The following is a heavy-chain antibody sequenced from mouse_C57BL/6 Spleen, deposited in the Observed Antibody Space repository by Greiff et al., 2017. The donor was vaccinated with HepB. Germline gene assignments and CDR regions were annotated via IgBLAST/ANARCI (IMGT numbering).Heavy chain of an antibody. J-gene: IGHJ1*03. CDR3: AREDGSSWGYFDV. CDR2: ISYDGSN. D-gene: IGHD1-1*01. Sequence: VQLKESGPGLVKPSQSLSLTCSVTGYSITSGYYWNWIRQFPGNKLEWMGYISYDGSNNYNPSLKNRISITRDTSKNQFFLKLNSVTTEDTATYYCAREDGSSWGYFDVWGTGTTVTVSS. CDR1: GYSITSGYY. V-gene: IGHV3-6*01.